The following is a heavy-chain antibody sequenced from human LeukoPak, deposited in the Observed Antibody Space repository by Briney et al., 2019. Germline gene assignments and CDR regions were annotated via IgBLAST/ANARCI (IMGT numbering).Heavy chain of an antibody. D-gene: IGHD1-14*01. Sequence: GASVKVSCKASGYTFTSYGISWVRQAPGQGLEWMGWISAYNGNTNYAQKLQGRVTMTTDTSTSTAYMELRSLRSDDTAVYYCARVEKGASTTGHAFDIWGQGTMVTVSS. J-gene: IGHJ3*02. CDR2: ISAYNGNT. CDR1: GYTFTSYG. CDR3: ARVEKGASTTGHAFDI. V-gene: IGHV1-18*01.